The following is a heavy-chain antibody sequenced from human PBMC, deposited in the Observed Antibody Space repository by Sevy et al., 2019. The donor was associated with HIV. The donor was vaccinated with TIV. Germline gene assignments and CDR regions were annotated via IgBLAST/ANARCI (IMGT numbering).Heavy chain of an antibody. CDR3: ARDRRELSYDSSGYSDAFDI. CDR2: ISYDGSNK. J-gene: IGHJ3*02. V-gene: IGHV3-30*04. Sequence: GGSLRLSCAASGFTFSSYAMHWVRQAPGKGLEWVAVISYDGSNKYYADSLKGRFTVSRDNAKNSVYLQMNSLRAEDTAVYYCARDRRELSYDSSGYSDAFDIWGQGTLVTVSS. D-gene: IGHD3-22*01. CDR1: GFTFSSYA.